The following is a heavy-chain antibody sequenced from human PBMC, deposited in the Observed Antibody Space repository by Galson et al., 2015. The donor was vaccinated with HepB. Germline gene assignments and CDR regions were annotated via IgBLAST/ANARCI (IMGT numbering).Heavy chain of an antibody. CDR1: GFTFDDYT. CDR2: ITWDGIST. V-gene: IGHV3-43*01. Sequence: SLRLSCAASGFTFDDYTMYWVRQTPGKGLEWLSLITWDGISTYYADSVKGRFTVSRDNSKNSLYLQLNSLRTEDTALYYCARKGVRGSFDYWGQGTLVTVSS. CDR3: ARKGVRGSFDY. J-gene: IGHJ4*02.